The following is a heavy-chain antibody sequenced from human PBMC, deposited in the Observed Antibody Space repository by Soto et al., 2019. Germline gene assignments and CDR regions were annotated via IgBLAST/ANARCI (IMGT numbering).Heavy chain of an antibody. CDR1: GFTFSSYG. Sequence: GGSLRLSCAASGFTFSSYGMHWVRQAPGKGLEWVAVISYDGSNKYYADSVKGRFTISRDNSKNTLYLQMNSLRAEDTAVYYCAKDGGVRQFYYYYGMDVWGQGTTVTVSS. V-gene: IGHV3-30*18. J-gene: IGHJ6*02. CDR2: ISYDGSNK. CDR3: AKDGGVRQFYYYYGMDV. D-gene: IGHD3-16*01.